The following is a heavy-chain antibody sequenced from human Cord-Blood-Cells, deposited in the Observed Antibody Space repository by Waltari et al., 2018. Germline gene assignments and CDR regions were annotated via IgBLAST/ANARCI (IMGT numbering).Heavy chain of an antibody. V-gene: IGHV1-24*01. Sequence: QVQLVQSGAEVKKPGASVKVSCKVSVSTLTDLSMHRVRQAPGKGLEWMGGFDPEDGETIYAQKFQGRVTMTEDTSTDTAYMELSSLRSEDTAVYYCALGRGYDDAFDIWGQGTMVTVSS. CDR3: ALGRGYDDAFDI. CDR2: FDPEDGET. J-gene: IGHJ3*02. D-gene: IGHD5-12*01. CDR1: VSTLTDLS.